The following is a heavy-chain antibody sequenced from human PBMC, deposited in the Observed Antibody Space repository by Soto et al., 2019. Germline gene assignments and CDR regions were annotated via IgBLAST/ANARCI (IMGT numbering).Heavy chain of an antibody. V-gene: IGHV4-59*08. J-gene: IGHJ5*02. Sequence: QVQLQESGPGLVKPSETLSLTCTVSGGYISISYWSWIRQPPGKGLEWIGYIYSGNTNYNPSLKRRVTISEDTSRNQFSLKLSSVTAADTAVYYCERLIYDSPRCDPWGQGTLVTVSS. CDR3: ERLIYDSPRCDP. CDR2: IYSGNT. D-gene: IGHD3-3*01. CDR1: GGYISISY.